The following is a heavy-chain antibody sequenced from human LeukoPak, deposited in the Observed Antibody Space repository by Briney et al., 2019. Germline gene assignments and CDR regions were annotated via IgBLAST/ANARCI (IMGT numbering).Heavy chain of an antibody. CDR1: GGSISSYY. V-gene: IGHV4-59*01. J-gene: IGHJ2*01. CDR2: IYYSGST. D-gene: IGHD1-26*01. CDR3: ARSGTWGSWYFDL. Sequence: SETLSLTCTVSGGSISSYYWSWIRQPPGKGLEWIGYIYYSGSTNYNPSLKSRVTISVDTSKNQFSLKLSSVTAADTAVYYCARSGTWGSWYFDLWGRGTLVTVSS.